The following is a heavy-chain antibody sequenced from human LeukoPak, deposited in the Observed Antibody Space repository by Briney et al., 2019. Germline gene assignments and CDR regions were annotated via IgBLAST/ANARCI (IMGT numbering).Heavy chain of an antibody. V-gene: IGHV3-48*01. D-gene: IGHD2-8*01. Sequence: GGSLRLSCAASGFTFGSYSMNWVRRAPGKGLEWVSYISSSGSTIYYADSVKGRFTISRDDAKNSLYLQMNSLRAEDTAVYYCARWTPMVYFDYWGQGTLVTVSS. CDR2: ISSSGSTI. CDR3: ARWTPMVYFDY. CDR1: GFTFGSYS. J-gene: IGHJ4*02.